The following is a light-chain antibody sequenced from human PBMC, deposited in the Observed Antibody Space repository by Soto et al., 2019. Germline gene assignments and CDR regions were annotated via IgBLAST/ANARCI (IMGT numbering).Light chain of an antibody. J-gene: IGLJ1*01. CDR3: NSYTRSSSYV. CDR2: DVS. Sequence: QSALTQPASVSGSPGQSITISCTGTSSDVGGYNYVSWYQQHPGKAPKRMIYDVSNRPSGVSNRFSGSKSGNTASLTISGLQAEDEADYYCNSYTRSSSYVLGTGTKVTVL. CDR1: SSDVGGYNY. V-gene: IGLV2-14*01.